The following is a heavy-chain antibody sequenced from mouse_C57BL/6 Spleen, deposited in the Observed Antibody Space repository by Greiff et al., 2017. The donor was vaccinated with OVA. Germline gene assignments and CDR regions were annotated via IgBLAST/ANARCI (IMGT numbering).Heavy chain of an antibody. CDR3: ARNGGYYYGSSYVDY. J-gene: IGHJ2*01. CDR1: GYTFTTYP. CDR2: FHPYNDDT. D-gene: IGHD1-1*01. Sequence: VMLVESGAELVKPGASVKMSCKASGYTFTTYPIEWMKQNHGKSLEWIGNFHPYNDDTKYNEKFKGKATLTVEKSSSTVYLELSRLTSDDSAVYYCARNGGYYYGSSYVDYWGQGTTLTVSS. V-gene: IGHV1-47*01.